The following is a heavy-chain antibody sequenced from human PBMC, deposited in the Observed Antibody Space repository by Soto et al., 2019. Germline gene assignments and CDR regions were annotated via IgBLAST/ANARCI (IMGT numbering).Heavy chain of an antibody. D-gene: IGHD3-16*01. CDR1: GFTFSSHD. V-gene: IGHV3-23*01. CDR2: VSGGGIT. J-gene: IGHJ4*02. CDR3: GKGFWGDY. Sequence: EVQLLESGGGLVQPGGSLTLSCSASGFTFSSHDMIWVRQAPGKGLEWVSGVSGGGITGYADSEKGRFTTSRDKSRNTLYLQMTSLRVEGTAVYYCGKGFWGDYWGQGTLVSVSS.